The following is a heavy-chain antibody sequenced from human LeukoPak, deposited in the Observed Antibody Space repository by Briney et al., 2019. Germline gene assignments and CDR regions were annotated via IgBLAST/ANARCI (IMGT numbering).Heavy chain of an antibody. CDR1: GFSLSTYA. CDR3: VRNYYDCLWGSQPLDY. V-gene: IGHV3-64D*09. CDR2: IISNWGNT. D-gene: IGHD3-16*01. J-gene: IGHJ4*02. Sequence: GGSLTLSCSASGFSLSTYAMHCVRQAPRKGLEYVSDIISNWGNTYNAGSVTGTCTIFRDNSKNTLSLQMSSLRADYAPMYYCVRNYYDCLWGSQPLDYWGQGTQVRVSS.